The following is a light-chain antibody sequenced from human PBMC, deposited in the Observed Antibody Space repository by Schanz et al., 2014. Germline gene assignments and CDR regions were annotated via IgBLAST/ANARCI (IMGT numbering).Light chain of an antibody. CDR1: ESVSSN. CDR3: QQRTNWPPLT. Sequence: EIVMTQSPVTLSVSPGERATLSCRASESVSSNLAWYEQKPGQAPRLLVYGASTRATGIPARFSGSGSGTEFTLTISSLQSEDFAVYYCQQRTNWPPLTFGGGTKVEIK. CDR2: GAS. J-gene: IGKJ4*01. V-gene: IGKV3-15*01.